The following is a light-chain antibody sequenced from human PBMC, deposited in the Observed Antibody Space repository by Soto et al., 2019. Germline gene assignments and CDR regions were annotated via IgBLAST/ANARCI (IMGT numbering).Light chain of an antibody. V-gene: IGKV3-20*01. J-gene: IGKJ2*01. CDR1: QSVSSSY. Sequence: EIVLTQSPGTLSLSPGERATLSCRASQSVSSSYFAWYQQKPGQPPRLLIYGASSSATGIPDRFSGSRSCRDFTPTISRLVPEDFAVYYCQQYGRSPTYTFGRGTKLEIK. CDR2: GAS. CDR3: QQYGRSPTYT.